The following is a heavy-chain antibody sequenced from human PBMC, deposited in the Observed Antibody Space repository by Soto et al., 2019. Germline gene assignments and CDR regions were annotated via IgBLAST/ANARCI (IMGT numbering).Heavy chain of an antibody. Sequence: GGSLRLSCAASGFTFSSYAMHWVRQAPGKGLEWVAVISYDGSNKYYADSVKGRFTISRDNSKNTLYLQMNSLRAEDTAVYYCARDEWSGYYPYYYYGMDVWGQGTTVTVSS. CDR2: ISYDGSNK. J-gene: IGHJ6*02. D-gene: IGHD3-3*01. CDR1: GFTFSSYA. V-gene: IGHV3-30-3*01. CDR3: ARDEWSGYYPYYYYGMDV.